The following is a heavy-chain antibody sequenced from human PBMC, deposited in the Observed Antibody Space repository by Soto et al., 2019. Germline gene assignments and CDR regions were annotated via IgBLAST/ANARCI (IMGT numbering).Heavy chain of an antibody. CDR1: GFTFSNYG. V-gene: IGHV3-33*01. J-gene: IGHJ3*02. Sequence: QVQLVESGGGVVHPGKSLRLSCAASGFTFSNYGMHWVRQPPGKGLEWVAIIWYDGVKTYFADSVKGRFTISRDNSKNTLYLQMNSLRGEDTAVYYCARDSGVGAIHGGALDIWGQGTLVTVSS. D-gene: IGHD1-26*01. CDR3: ARDSGVGAIHGGALDI. CDR2: IWYDGVKT.